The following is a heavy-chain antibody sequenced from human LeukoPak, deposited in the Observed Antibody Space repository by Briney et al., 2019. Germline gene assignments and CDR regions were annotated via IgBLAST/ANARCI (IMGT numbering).Heavy chain of an antibody. D-gene: IGHD3-3*01. CDR1: GGSISGYY. J-gene: IGHJ4*02. CDR2: IYYSGST. V-gene: IGHV4-59*01. Sequence: KASETLSLTCTVSGGSISGYYWSWIRQPPGKGLEYIGYIYYSGSTNYSPSLKSRVTISVDTSNHQFSLKLSSVTAADTAVYYCARLDTIFGVAKGFDYWGQGTLVTVFS. CDR3: ARLDTIFGVAKGFDY.